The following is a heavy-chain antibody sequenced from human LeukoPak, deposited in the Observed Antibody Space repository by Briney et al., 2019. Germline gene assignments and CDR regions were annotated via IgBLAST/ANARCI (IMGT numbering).Heavy chain of an antibody. D-gene: IGHD6-19*01. CDR3: AREWGGETGYSSGWYEGY. J-gene: IGHJ4*02. V-gene: IGHV1-3*01. CDR2: INAGNGNT. Sequence: ASVKVSCKASGYTFTSYAMHWVRQAPGQRLEWMGWINAGNGNTKYSQKFQGRVTITRGTSASTAYMELSSLRSEDTAVYYCAREWGGETGYSSGWYEGYWGQGTLVTVSS. CDR1: GYTFTSYA.